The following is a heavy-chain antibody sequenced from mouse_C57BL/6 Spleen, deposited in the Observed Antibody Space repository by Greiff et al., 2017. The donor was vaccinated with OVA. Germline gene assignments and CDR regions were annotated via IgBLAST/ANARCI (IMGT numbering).Heavy chain of an antibody. D-gene: IGHD1-1*01. Sequence: VQLKESGGGLVKPGGSLKLSCAASGFTFSSYAMSWVRQTPEKRLEWVATISDGGSYTYYPDNVKGRFTISRDNAKNNLYLQMSHLKSEDTAMYYCARDYYGSRRDYFDYWGQGTTLTVSS. V-gene: IGHV5-4*01. CDR2: ISDGGSYT. CDR1: GFTFSSYA. J-gene: IGHJ2*01. CDR3: ARDYYGSRRDYFDY.